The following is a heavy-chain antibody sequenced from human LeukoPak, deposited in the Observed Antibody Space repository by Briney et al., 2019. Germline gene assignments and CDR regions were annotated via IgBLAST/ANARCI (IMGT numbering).Heavy chain of an antibody. CDR2: IYYSGST. D-gene: IGHD5-12*01. Sequence: SETLSLTCTVSGGSISSYYWSWIRQPPGKGLEWIGYIYYSGSTNYNPSLKSRVTISVDTSKNQFSLKLSSVTAADTAVYYCARHQEWLRYLDYWGQGTLVTVSS. CDR3: ARHQEWLRYLDY. J-gene: IGHJ4*02. V-gene: IGHV4-59*08. CDR1: GGSISSYY.